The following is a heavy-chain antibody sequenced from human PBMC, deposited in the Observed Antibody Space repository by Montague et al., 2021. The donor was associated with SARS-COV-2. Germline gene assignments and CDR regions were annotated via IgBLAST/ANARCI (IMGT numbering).Heavy chain of an antibody. CDR1: GFSLSTSGMR. D-gene: IGHD3-9*01. CDR3: ARSYYDILTNYYDAFGI. Sequence: PALVKPTQTLTLTCTLSGFSLSTSGMRASWIRQPPGKALEWLARLDWDDDKFYSTSLKTRLTISKDTSNNQVVLTMTNMDPVDTATYYCARSYYDILTNYYDAFGIGGRGTMVTVSS. V-gene: IGHV2-70*04. CDR2: LDWDDDK. J-gene: IGHJ3*02.